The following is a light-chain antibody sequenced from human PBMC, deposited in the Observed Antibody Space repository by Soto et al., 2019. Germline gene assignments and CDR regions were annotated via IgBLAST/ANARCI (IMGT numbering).Light chain of an antibody. Sequence: EIVLTQSPGTLSLSPGERATLSCRASQSITNNYLASYQQKPGRAHRLLIYGASSRATCIPDRFSGSGSGTDFTLTISRLEPEDFAMYYCQQYGYLVTFGGGTKVDIK. CDR3: QQYGYLVT. CDR1: QSITNNY. J-gene: IGKJ4*01. V-gene: IGKV3-20*01. CDR2: GAS.